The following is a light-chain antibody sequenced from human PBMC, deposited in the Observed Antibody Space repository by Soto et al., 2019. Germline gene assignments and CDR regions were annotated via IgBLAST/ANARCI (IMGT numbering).Light chain of an antibody. V-gene: IGLV2-14*03. J-gene: IGLJ2*01. CDR1: SSDVGAYNF. CDR3: SSYTASNTLV. CDR2: DVT. Sequence: QSVLTQPASVSGSPGQSITISCTGTSSDVGAYNFVSWYQQHPGKAPKLMIYDVTNRPSGVSSRFSGSKSGNTASLAISGLQAEDEADYSCSSYTASNTLVFGGGTKLTVL.